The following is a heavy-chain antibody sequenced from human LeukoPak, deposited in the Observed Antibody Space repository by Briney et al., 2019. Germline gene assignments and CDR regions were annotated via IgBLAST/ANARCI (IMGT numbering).Heavy chain of an antibody. V-gene: IGHV3-23*01. D-gene: IGHD2-2*01. CDR1: GFTFSSYA. CDR3: AKDKEYQLLFDY. CDR2: ISGSGGST. Sequence: GGSLRLSCAASGFTFSSYAMSWVRQAPGKGLEWVSAISGSGGSTYYADSVKGRFTISRDNSKNTLYMQMNSLRAEDTAVYYCAKDKEYQLLFDYWGQATLVTVSS. J-gene: IGHJ4*02.